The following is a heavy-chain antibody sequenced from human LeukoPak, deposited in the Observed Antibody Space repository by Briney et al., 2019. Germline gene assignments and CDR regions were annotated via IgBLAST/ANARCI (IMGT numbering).Heavy chain of an antibody. V-gene: IGHV4-31*03. Sequence: SQTLSLTCTVSGGSISSGASDWGWIRQHPKRGLVWVGYINHSGSTYYNPSLGSRVTMSVDTSKNQFSLKLSSVTAADSAVYYCARAARQGFTMIVVPFFYFDLWGRGTLVTVSS. CDR3: ARAARQGFTMIVVPFFYFDL. J-gene: IGHJ2*01. CDR2: INHSGST. D-gene: IGHD3-22*01. CDR1: GGSISSGASD.